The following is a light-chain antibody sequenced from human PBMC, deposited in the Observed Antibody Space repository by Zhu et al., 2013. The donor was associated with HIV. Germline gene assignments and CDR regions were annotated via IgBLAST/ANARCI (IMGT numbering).Light chain of an antibody. CDR1: SSNIGHNY. CDR2: DNN. J-gene: IGLJ2*01. V-gene: IGLV1-51*01. Sequence: QSVLTQPPSVSAAPGQKVTISCSGGSSNIGHNYVSWYQQLPGTAPKLLIYDNNKRPSGIPDRFSGSKSGTSATLGITGLQTGDEADYYCGTWDSSLSAVLFGGGTKLTVL. CDR3: GTWDSSLSAVL.